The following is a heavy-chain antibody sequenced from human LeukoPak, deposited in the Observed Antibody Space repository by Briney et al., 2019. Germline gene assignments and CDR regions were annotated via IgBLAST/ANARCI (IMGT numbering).Heavy chain of an antibody. CDR3: ASYGGFTSATLVDLL. V-gene: IGHV3-69-1*01. J-gene: IGHJ4*02. Sequence: GSLRLSCAASGFTFDDYAMHWVRQAPGKGLEWVSSISSRSYTDYADSVRGRFTISRDNAKNSLFLQMNSLRAEDTAVYYCASYGGFTSATLVDLLWGQGTLVTVSS. CDR1: GFTFDDYA. D-gene: IGHD4-23*01. CDR2: ISSRSYT.